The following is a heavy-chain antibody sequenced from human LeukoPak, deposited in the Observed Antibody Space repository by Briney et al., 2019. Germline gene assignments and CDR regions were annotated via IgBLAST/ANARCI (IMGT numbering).Heavy chain of an antibody. Sequence: SETLSLTCTVSGGSISNGDYYWSWIRQPPGKGLEWIGYIYYSGSTYYNPSLKSRVTISVDTSKNQFSLKLSSVTAADTAVYYCARHREQLVFDYWGQGTLVTVSS. D-gene: IGHD6-13*01. CDR3: ARHREQLVFDY. CDR2: IYYSGST. V-gene: IGHV4-30-4*01. CDR1: GGSISNGDYY. J-gene: IGHJ4*02.